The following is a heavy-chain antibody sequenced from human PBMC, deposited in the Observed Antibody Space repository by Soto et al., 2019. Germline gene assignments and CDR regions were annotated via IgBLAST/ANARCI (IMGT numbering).Heavy chain of an antibody. V-gene: IGHV3-11*01. CDR1: GFSFSTYY. Sequence: QVQLVESGGGLVKPGGSLRLSCEASGFSFSTYYMTWIRQAPGKGLEWVSYISSSGSTMYYADSVTGRFTISRDNTKNSLYLQMNSLSVEDTAVYYCARDSTWNLKYFHHWSQGTLVTVSS. J-gene: IGHJ1*01. CDR3: ARDSTWNLKYFHH. CDR2: ISSSGSTM. D-gene: IGHD1-1*01.